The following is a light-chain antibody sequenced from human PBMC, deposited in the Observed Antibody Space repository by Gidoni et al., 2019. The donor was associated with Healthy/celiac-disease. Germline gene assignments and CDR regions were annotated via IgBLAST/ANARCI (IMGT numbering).Light chain of an antibody. J-gene: IGLJ1*01. CDR2: SNN. Sequence: QPVLTQPPSASGTPGQRVTIACSGNRSNIGSNTVTWYQQLPGTAPKLLIYSNNQRPSGVPDRFSGSKSGTSASLAISGLQSEDEADYYCAAWDDSLNGYVFGTGTSVTVL. CDR3: AAWDDSLNGYV. V-gene: IGLV1-44*01. CDR1: RSNIGSNT.